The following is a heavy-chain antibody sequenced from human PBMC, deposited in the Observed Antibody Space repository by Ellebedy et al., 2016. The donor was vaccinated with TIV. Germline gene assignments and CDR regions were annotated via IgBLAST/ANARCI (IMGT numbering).Heavy chain of an antibody. CDR3: ARKVPAPTTVPPNWYFDL. CDR1: GFTFSSYT. V-gene: IGHV3-21*01. Sequence: PGGSLRLSCAASGFTFSSYTLNWVRQAPGKGLEWVSSISGTSNYIYYADSVKGRFTISRDNAKNSLYLQMNSLRAEDTAVYYCARKVPAPTTVPPNWYFDLWGRGTLVTVSS. J-gene: IGHJ2*01. D-gene: IGHD4-17*01. CDR2: ISGTSNYI.